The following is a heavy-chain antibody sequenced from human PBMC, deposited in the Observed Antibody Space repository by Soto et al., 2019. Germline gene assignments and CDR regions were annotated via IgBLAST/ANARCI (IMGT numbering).Heavy chain of an antibody. D-gene: IGHD4-17*01. CDR3: AKVKMTTVTIDAFDI. V-gene: IGHV3-30*18. Sequence: SGGSLRLSCAASGFTFSFYAMHWVRRAPGKGLEWVAVVSFDGSNKYYADSVKGRFTVSRDNSKNTLFLQMNSLRAEDTAVYYCAKVKMTTVTIDAFDIWGQGTMVTVSS. CDR2: VSFDGSNK. J-gene: IGHJ3*02. CDR1: GFTFSFYA.